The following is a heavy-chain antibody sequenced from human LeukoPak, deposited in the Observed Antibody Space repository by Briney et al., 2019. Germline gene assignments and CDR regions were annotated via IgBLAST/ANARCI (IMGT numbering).Heavy chain of an antibody. Sequence: GGSLRLSCAASGFTFSSYAMHWVRQAPGKGLEYVSAISSNGGSTYYANSVKGRFTISRDNSKNTLYLQMGSLRAEDMAVYYCARAASMILWPYYFDYWGQGTLVTVSS. D-gene: IGHD3-22*01. V-gene: IGHV3-64*01. CDR1: GFTFSSYA. CDR3: ARAASMILWPYYFDY. J-gene: IGHJ4*02. CDR2: ISSNGGST.